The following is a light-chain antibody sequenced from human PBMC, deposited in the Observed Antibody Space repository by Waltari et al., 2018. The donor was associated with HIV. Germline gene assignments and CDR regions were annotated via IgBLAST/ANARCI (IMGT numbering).Light chain of an antibody. J-gene: IGKJ4*01. CDR2: AAS. CDR3: QFLDSYPL. Sequence: DIQLTQSPSFLSASVGDRVTITCRATRGISSYLSWHQQKPGKAPKLLIYAASTVQSGVPSRFSGSGSGTEFTLTISSLQPEDSATYYCQFLDSYPLFGGGTKVEVK. V-gene: IGKV1-9*01. CDR1: RGISSY.